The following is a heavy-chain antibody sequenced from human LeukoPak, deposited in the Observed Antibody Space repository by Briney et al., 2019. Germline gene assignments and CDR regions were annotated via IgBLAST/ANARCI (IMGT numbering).Heavy chain of an antibody. CDR1: GYTFTSYY. CDR2: INPSGGST. D-gene: IGHD3-16*02. CDR3: ARAKGLITFGGVIVIPPYYMDV. J-gene: IGHJ6*03. Sequence: ASVKVSCKASGYTFTSYYMHWVRQAPGQGLEWMGIINPSGGSTSYAQKFQGRVTMTRDMSTSTVYMELSGLRSDDTAVYYCARAKGLITFGGVIVIPPYYMDVWGKGTTVTISS. V-gene: IGHV1-46*01.